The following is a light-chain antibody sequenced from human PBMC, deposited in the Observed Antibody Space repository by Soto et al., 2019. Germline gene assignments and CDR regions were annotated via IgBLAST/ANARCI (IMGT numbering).Light chain of an antibody. CDR1: QSVSSSY. Sequence: EIVLTQSPGTLSLSPVERATLSCRASQSVSSSYLAWYQQKPGQAPRLLIYGESSRATGIPDRFSGSGSGTDFTLTISRLEPEDFAVYYWHQYDSSPLTFGGGTKVEIK. CDR3: HQYDSSPLT. V-gene: IGKV3-20*01. CDR2: GES. J-gene: IGKJ4*01.